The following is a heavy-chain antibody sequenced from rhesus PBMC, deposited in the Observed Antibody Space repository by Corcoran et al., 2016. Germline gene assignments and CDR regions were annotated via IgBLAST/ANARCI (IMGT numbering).Heavy chain of an antibody. CDR2: INSGGGST. Sequence: EVQLVESGGGLAKPGGSLRLSCAASGFTFSSYWMNWVRQAPGKGLEWFSAINSGGGSTYDAESVKGRFTISREESKNTRSLQMNRRRAEETAVYYCAKDLCSSTYCSSGAFDFWGQGLRVTVSS. V-gene: IGHV3S25*01. CDR3: AKDLCSSTYCSSGAFDF. J-gene: IGHJ3*01. D-gene: IGHD2-15*01. CDR1: GFTFSSYW.